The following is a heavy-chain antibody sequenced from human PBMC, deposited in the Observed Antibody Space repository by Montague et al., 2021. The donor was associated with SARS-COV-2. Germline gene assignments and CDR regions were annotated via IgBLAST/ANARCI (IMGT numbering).Heavy chain of an antibody. CDR2: INHRGST. CDR1: DGSFSDYS. D-gene: IGHD3-22*01. CDR3: ARGRQPINMVVVVATGGEYYFDV. J-gene: IGHJ4*02. V-gene: IGHV4-34*01. Sequence: SETLSLTCAVYDGSFSDYSWTWIRQPPGKGLEWIGEINHRGSTNYNPSLKSRVTISVDTSKNQFSLKMTSVTAADTAVYYCARGRQPINMVVVVATGGEYYFDVWGQGTPVAVSS.